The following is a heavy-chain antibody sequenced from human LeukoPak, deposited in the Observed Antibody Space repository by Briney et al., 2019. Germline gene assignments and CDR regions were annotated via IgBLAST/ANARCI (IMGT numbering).Heavy chain of an antibody. CDR2: IRYDGSNK. D-gene: IGHD5-18*01. Sequence: GGSLRLSCAASGFTFSSYGMHWVRQAPGKGLEWVAFIRYDGSNKYYADSVKGRFTISRDNSKNTLYLQMNSLRAEDTAVYYCAKPFGGQLRLPWYFDYWGQGTLVTVSS. J-gene: IGHJ4*02. V-gene: IGHV3-30*02. CDR3: AKPFGGQLRLPWYFDY. CDR1: GFTFSSYG.